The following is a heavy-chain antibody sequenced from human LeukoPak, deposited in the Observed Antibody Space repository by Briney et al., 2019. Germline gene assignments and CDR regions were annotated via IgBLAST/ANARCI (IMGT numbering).Heavy chain of an antibody. Sequence: SETLSLTCAVYGGSFSGYYWSWIRQPPGKGLEWIGEINHSGSTNYNPSLKGRVTISVDTSKNQFSLKLSSVTAADTAVYYCARGIVVVPAARRWFDPWGQGTLVTVSS. D-gene: IGHD2-2*01. J-gene: IGHJ5*02. CDR2: INHSGST. CDR3: ARGIVVVPAARRWFDP. CDR1: GGSFSGYY. V-gene: IGHV4-34*01.